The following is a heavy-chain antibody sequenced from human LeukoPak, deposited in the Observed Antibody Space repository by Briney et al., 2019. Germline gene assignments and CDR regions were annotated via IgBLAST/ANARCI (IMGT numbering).Heavy chain of an antibody. D-gene: IGHD3-22*01. J-gene: IGHJ1*01. Sequence: GGSLRLSCAASGFTFSSYSMRWDRQAPGKGLEWVSYISSSSSTIYYADSVKGRFTISRDNAKNSLYLQMNSLRDEDTAVYYCAKDSDYYHSSGYYYAYFQHWGQGTLVTVSS. CDR3: AKDSDYYHSSGYYYAYFQH. CDR2: ISSSSSTI. CDR1: GFTFSSYS. V-gene: IGHV3-48*02.